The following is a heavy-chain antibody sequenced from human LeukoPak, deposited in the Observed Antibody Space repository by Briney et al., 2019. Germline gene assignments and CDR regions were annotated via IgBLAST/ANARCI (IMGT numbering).Heavy chain of an antibody. CDR2: ISSNGGST. Sequence: GGSLRLSCSASGFTFSSYAMHWVRQAPGKGLEYVSAISSNGGSTYYADSVKGRFTISRDNSKNTLYLQMSSLRAEDTAVYYYVKGLTYYYGSGSYPFDYWGQGTLVTVSS. CDR3: VKGLTYYYGSGSYPFDY. J-gene: IGHJ4*02. CDR1: GFTFSSYA. D-gene: IGHD3-10*01. V-gene: IGHV3-64D*06.